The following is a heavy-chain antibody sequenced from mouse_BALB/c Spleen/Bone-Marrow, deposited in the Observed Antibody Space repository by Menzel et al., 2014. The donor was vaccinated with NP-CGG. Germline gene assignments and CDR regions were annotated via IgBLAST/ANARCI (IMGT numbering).Heavy chain of an antibody. Sequence: VQLQQSGAELVKPGASVKLSCTASGFNIKDTYMHWVKQRPEQGLEWIGRIDTANGNTKYDPKFQGKATITADTSSNAAYLQLSSLTSEDTAVYYCARWLLNYYAMDYWGQGTSVTVSS. CDR2: IDTANGNT. V-gene: IGHV14-3*02. D-gene: IGHD2-3*01. CDR3: ARWLLNYYAMDY. J-gene: IGHJ4*01. CDR1: GFNIKDTY.